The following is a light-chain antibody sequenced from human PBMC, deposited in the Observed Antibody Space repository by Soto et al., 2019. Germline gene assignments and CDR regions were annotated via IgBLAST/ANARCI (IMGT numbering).Light chain of an antibody. CDR1: SSDVGGYNY. V-gene: IGLV2-23*01. Sequence: QSALTQPASVSGSPGQSITISCTGTSSDVGGYNYVSWYQQHPGKAPKLMIYEGSKRPSGVSYRFSGSKSGNTASLTISGLQAEDEAIYYCSSYAGSHTWVFGGGTKLTVL. CDR3: SSYAGSHTWV. J-gene: IGLJ3*02. CDR2: EGS.